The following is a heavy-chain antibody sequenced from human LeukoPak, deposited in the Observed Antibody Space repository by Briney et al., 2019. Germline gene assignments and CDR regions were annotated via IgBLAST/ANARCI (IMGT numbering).Heavy chain of an antibody. CDR2: FYSGGGT. D-gene: IGHD6-19*01. J-gene: IGHJ4*02. V-gene: IGHV3-53*01. CDR1: GFTVSSYY. CDR3: ARGRGGWYFDY. Sequence: GGSLRLSCAASGFTVSSYYMNWVSQAPGKGLEWVSVFYSGGGTSYADSVKGRFTISRDNSKNTLYLQMNVLRAEDTAVYYCARGRGGWYFDYWGQGTLVTVSS.